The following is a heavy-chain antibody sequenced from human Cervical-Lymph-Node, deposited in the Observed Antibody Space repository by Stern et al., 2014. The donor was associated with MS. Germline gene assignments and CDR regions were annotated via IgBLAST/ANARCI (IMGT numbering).Heavy chain of an antibody. CDR3: AKDRLFCSGGGCYAMDV. CDR2: ISNDGNEK. CDR1: GFALRSYG. J-gene: IGHJ6*02. V-gene: IGHV3-30*18. Sequence: VQLEESGGGVVQPGRSLRLSCAASGFALRSYGMHWVRQAPGKGLEWVAVISNDGNEKYYADSVQGRFTISRDNSKNTLSLQMNSLRTEDTAVYYCAKDRLFCSGGGCYAMDVWGQGTTVTVSS. D-gene: IGHD2-15*01.